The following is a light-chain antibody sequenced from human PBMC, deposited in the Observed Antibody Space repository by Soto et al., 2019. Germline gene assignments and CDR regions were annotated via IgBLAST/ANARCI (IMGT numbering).Light chain of an antibody. V-gene: IGKV3-20*01. Sequence: EIVMTQAPATLSVSPGEGDTLSCRANQSVTTYLAWYQQKPGQAPRLLIYGASSRATGTPDRFSGSGSGTDFTLTISRLEPEDFAVYYCQQYASSRTFGQGTKVDIK. CDR3: QQYASSRT. CDR2: GAS. CDR1: QSVTTY. J-gene: IGKJ1*01.